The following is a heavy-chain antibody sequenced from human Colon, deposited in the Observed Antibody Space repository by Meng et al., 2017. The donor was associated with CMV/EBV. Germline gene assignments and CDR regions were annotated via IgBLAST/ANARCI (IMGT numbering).Heavy chain of an antibody. CDR2: ISSSSSYI. Sequence: GGSLRLSCAASGFTFSSYSMNWVRQAPGKGLEWVSSISSSSSYIYYADSVKGRFTISRDNAKNSLYLQMNSLRAEDTAVYYCASAAVWRIFLSPMDVWGQGTTVTVSS. CDR1: GFTFSSYS. D-gene: IGHD3-9*01. CDR3: ASAAVWRIFLSPMDV. V-gene: IGHV3-21*01. J-gene: IGHJ6*02.